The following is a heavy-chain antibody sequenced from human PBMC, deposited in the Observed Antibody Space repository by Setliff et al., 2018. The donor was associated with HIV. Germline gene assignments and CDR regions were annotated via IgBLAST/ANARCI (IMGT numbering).Heavy chain of an antibody. D-gene: IGHD6-19*01. CDR3: TKNLYRSPWSPLDY. CDR1: GFTFSHVW. Sequence: GGSLRLSCAASGFTFSHVWMSWVRQAPGKGLEWVGRIKRKTDGGTTDHAAPVKGRLTISRDDSKNTLYLQMNSLRAEDTAVYYCTKNLYRSPWSPLDYWGQGTLVTVSS. V-gene: IGHV3-15*01. CDR2: IKRKTDGGTT. J-gene: IGHJ4*02.